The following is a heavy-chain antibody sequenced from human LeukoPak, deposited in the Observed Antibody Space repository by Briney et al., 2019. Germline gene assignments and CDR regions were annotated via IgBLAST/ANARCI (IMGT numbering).Heavy chain of an antibody. J-gene: IGHJ4*02. Sequence: NASETLSLTCAVSGYSINNAHYWAWIRQPPGKGLEWIGNISQSAIASYNPSLKSRVSISLDTSNNHFSLDLRSVTAADTAVYFCARASVEHPIVAGDYFDYWGQGTLVTVSS. CDR2: ISQSAIA. CDR3: ARASVEHPIVAGDYFDY. D-gene: IGHD1/OR15-1a*01. V-gene: IGHV4-38-2*01. CDR1: GYSINNAHY.